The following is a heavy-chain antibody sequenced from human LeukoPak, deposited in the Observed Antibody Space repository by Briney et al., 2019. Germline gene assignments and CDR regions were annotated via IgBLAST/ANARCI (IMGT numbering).Heavy chain of an antibody. CDR3: ARDYYYDSSGYWDYYFDY. J-gene: IGHJ4*02. D-gene: IGHD3-22*01. CDR2: IWNDGNNK. CDR1: GFTFSRFG. Sequence: PGGSLRPSSAASGFTFSRFGMHWVRQAPGKGLEWAAVIWNDGNNKYYADFVKGRFTISRDNSKNTLYLEMNSLRAEDTAVYYCARDYYYDSSGYWDYYFDYWGQGTLVSVSS. V-gene: IGHV3-33*01.